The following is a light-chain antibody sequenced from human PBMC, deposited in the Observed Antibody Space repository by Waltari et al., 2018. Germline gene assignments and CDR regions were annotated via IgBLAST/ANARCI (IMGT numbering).Light chain of an antibody. CDR1: SSDVGGHNH. CDR3: NSFTSSTTWV. J-gene: IGLJ3*02. CDR2: DVT. Sequence: QSALTQPASVSGSPGQSITISCTGTSSDVGGHNHVSWYQQHPGQAPKLLIYDVTKWRSRGSDRFSGSKSGNTASLTISGLQAEDEADYYCNSFTSSTTWVCGGGTRVTVL. V-gene: IGLV2-14*03.